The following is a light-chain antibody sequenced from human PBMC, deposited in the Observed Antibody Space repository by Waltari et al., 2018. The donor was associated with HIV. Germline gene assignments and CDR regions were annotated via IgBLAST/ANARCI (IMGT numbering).Light chain of an antibody. J-gene: IGLJ2*01. CDR2: VGTGGIVG. Sequence: QPVLTQPPSASASLGASVTLTCTLSSGYSNYTVDWSQQRPGKGPRFVMRVGTGGIVGSKGDGIPDRFSVLGSGLNRYLTINNIQEEDESDYYCGADHGSGSNWVFGGGTKLTVL. CDR3: GADHGSGSNWV. V-gene: IGLV9-49*01. CDR1: SGYSNYT.